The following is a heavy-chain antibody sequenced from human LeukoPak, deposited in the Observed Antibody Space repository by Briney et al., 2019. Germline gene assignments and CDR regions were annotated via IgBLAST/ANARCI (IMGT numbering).Heavy chain of an antibody. D-gene: IGHD1-26*01. Sequence: ASVKVFCKASGYTFTSYGIIWVRQAPGQGLEWMGWISAYNGNTNYAQNLQGRVTMTTDTSTSTAYMEMRRLRSDDTAVYYCAREGVSIVGALVYYYGMDVWGKGTTVTVSS. J-gene: IGHJ6*04. V-gene: IGHV1-18*01. CDR2: ISAYNGNT. CDR1: GYTFTSYG. CDR3: AREGVSIVGALVYYYGMDV.